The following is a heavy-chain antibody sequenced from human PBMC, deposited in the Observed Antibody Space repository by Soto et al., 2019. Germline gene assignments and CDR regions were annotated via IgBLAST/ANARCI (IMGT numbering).Heavy chain of an antibody. CDR3: ARQACSGGSCYFDY. CDR2: IYYSGST. Sequence: SETLSLTCTVSGGSISSYYWSWIRQPPGKGLEWIGYIYYSGSTNYNPSLKSRVTISVDTSKNQFSLKLSSVTAADTAVYYCARQACSGGSCYFDYWGQGTLVTVSS. CDR1: GGSISSYY. V-gene: IGHV4-59*08. D-gene: IGHD2-15*01. J-gene: IGHJ4*02.